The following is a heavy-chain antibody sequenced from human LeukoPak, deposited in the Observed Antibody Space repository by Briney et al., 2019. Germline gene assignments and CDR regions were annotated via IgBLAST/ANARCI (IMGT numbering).Heavy chain of an antibody. D-gene: IGHD3-22*01. Sequence: GASVRVSCKASGGTFSSYAISWVRQAPGQGLEWMGGIIPIFGTANYAQKFQGRVTITADESTSTAYMELSSLRSEDTAVYYCARDKDYYYDSSGYPNSGFDYWGQGTLVTVSS. CDR2: IIPIFGTA. J-gene: IGHJ4*02. CDR1: GGTFSSYA. CDR3: ARDKDYYYDSSGYPNSGFDY. V-gene: IGHV1-69*13.